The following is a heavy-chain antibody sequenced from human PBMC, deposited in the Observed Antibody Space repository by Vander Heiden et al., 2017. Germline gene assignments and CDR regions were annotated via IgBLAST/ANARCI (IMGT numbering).Heavy chain of an antibody. CDR1: GFTFSSYA. D-gene: IGHD3-22*01. V-gene: IGHV3-23*01. Sequence: EVQLLESGRGLVQPGGSLRLSCAASGFTFSSYAMSWVRQAPGKGLEWVSAISGSGGSTYYADSVKGRFTISRDNSKNTLYLQMNSLRAEDTAVYYCAKRIQEGYHDSSGPLDYWGQGTLVTVSS. J-gene: IGHJ4*02. CDR2: ISGSGGST. CDR3: AKRIQEGYHDSSGPLDY.